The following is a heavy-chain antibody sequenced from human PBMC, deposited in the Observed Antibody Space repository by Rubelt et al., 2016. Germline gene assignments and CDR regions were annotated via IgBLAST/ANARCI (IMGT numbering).Heavy chain of an antibody. V-gene: IGHV4-59*01. D-gene: IGHD5-12*01. J-gene: IGHJ5*02. CDR2: IYYSGST. CDR3: ARDGLRGPQWSNWFDP. CDR1: GGSISSYY. Sequence: QVQLQESGPGLVKPSETLSLTCTVPGGSISSYYWSWIRQPPGKGLEWIGYIYYSGSTNYNPSLKVRVTFSVYSAKCRFSLGLGAVTVAETAVYYGARDGLRGPQWSNWFDPWGQGTLVTVSS.